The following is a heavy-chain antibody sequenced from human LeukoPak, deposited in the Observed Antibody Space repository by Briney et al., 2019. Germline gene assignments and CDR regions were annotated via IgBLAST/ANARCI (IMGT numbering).Heavy chain of an antibody. V-gene: IGHV3-23*01. CDR3: AKDSNYDILTGSEPSYFDY. D-gene: IGHD3-9*01. J-gene: IGHJ4*02. CDR1: GFTFSSYA. Sequence: GGSLRLSCAASGFTFSSYAMSWVRQAPGKGLEWVSAISGSGGSTYYADSVKGRFTISRDNSKNTLYLQMNSLRAKDTAVYYCAKDSNYDILTGSEPSYFDYWGQGTLVTVSS. CDR2: ISGSGGST.